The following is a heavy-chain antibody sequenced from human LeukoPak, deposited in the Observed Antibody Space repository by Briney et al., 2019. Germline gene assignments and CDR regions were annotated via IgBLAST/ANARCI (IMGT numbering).Heavy chain of an antibody. CDR2: ISSSGSTI. V-gene: IGHV3-48*03. D-gene: IGHD3-9*01. J-gene: IGHJ4*02. CDR1: GFTFSSYE. Sequence: GGSLRLSCAASGFTFSSYEMNWVRQAPGKGLEWVSYISSSGSTIYYADSVKGRFTISRDNAKNSLYLQMNSLSAEDTAVYYCARDSDYDILTGYHPLDYWGQGTLVTVSS. CDR3: ARDSDYDILTGYHPLDY.